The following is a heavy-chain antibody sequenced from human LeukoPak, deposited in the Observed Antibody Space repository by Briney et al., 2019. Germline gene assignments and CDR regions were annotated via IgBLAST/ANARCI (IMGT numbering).Heavy chain of an antibody. Sequence: SETLSLTCTVSGGSINSYYWSWIRQSPGKGLEWIGYIYYSGSTDYNPSLKSRVTISVDSSKNQFSLKLTSVTAADTAVYFCAGHYCGGASCYYFDYWGQGTLVTVSS. D-gene: IGHD2-15*01. CDR2: IYYSGST. CDR3: AGHYCGGASCYYFDY. V-gene: IGHV4-59*13. J-gene: IGHJ4*02. CDR1: GGSINSYY.